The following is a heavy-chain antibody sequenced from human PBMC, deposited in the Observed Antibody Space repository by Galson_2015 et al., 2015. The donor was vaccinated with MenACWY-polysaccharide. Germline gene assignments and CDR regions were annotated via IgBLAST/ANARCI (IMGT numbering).Heavy chain of an antibody. CDR1: GFTFSSYE. CDR3: ASLSSSGPYYYYGMDV. J-gene: IGHJ6*02. CDR2: ISSSGSTI. D-gene: IGHD6-6*01. Sequence: SLRLSCAASGFTFSSYEMNWVRQAPGKGLEWVSYISSSGSTIYYADSVKGRFTISRDNAKNSLYLQMNSLRAEDTAVYYCASLSSSGPYYYYGMDVWGQGTTATVSS. V-gene: IGHV3-48*03.